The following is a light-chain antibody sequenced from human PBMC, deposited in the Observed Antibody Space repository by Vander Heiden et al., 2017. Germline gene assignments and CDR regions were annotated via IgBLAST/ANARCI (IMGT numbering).Light chain of an antibody. CDR2: DNI. CDR1: TSTIGAGYD. V-gene: IGLV1-40*01. Sequence: QSVLTPPPSVSGAPGQRVTISCTGSTSTIGAGYDVHWYQQLPGTAPKLLIYDNINRPSGVPDRFSGSKSGTSASLDITGLQAEDEADYYCQSYDSSLGGHVVFGGGTKLTVL. J-gene: IGLJ2*01. CDR3: QSYDSSLGGHVV.